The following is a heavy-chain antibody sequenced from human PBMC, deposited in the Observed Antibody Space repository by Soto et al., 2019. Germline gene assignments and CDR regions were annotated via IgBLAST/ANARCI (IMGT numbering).Heavy chain of an antibody. CDR1: GGSISSSSYY. CDR3: ARQLLWFGELLYLDY. J-gene: IGHJ4*02. D-gene: IGHD3-10*01. Sequence: SETLSLTCTVSGGSISSSSYYWGWIRQPPGKGLEWIGSIYYSGSTYYNPSLKSRVTISVDTSKNQFSLKLSSVTAADTAVYYCARQLLWFGELLYLDYWGQGTLVTVSS. V-gene: IGHV4-39*01. CDR2: IYYSGST.